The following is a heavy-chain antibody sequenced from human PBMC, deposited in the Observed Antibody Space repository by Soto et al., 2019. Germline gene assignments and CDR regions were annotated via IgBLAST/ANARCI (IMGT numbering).Heavy chain of an antibody. V-gene: IGHV3-23*01. CDR2: ISGSGGST. J-gene: IGHJ6*02. D-gene: IGHD6-13*01. CDR1: GFTFSSYA. Sequence: PGGSLRLSCAASGFTFSSYAMSSVRQAPGKGLEWVSAISGSGGSTYYADSVKGRFTISRDNSKNTLYLQMNSLRAEDTAVYYCAKRGGIAAPYYYYYGMDVWGQGTTVTVSS. CDR3: AKRGGIAAPYYYYYGMDV.